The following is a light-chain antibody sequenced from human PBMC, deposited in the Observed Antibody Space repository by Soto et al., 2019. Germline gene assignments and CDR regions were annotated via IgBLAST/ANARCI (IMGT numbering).Light chain of an antibody. J-gene: IGKJ4*01. V-gene: IGKV3-11*01. CDR1: QSVSSY. CDR3: QQRSNWLT. CDR2: DAS. Sequence: EIVLTQSPATLSLSPGERATLSCRANQSVSSYLAWYQQKPGQAPRLLIYDASNRATGIPARFSGSGSGTDFTLTISNLEPEDFTVYYCQQRSNWLTFGGGTKVDIK.